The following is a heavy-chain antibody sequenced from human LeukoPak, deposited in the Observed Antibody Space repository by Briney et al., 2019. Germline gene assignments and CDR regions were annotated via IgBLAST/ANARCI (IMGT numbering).Heavy chain of an antibody. CDR1: GFTFSSYA. Sequence: GGSLRLSCAASGFTFSSYAMSWVRQAPGKGLEWVSAISGSGGSTYYADSVKGRFTISRDNSKNTLYLQMNSLRTEDTAVYHCSRDGGLTDDSAFDIWGQGTTVTVSS. CDR3: SRDGGLTDDSAFDI. J-gene: IGHJ3*02. V-gene: IGHV3-23*01. D-gene: IGHD5-24*01. CDR2: ISGSGGST.